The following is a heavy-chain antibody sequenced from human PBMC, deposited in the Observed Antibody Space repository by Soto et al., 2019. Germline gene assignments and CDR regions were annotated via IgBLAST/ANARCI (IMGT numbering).Heavy chain of an antibody. CDR3: AKGVLSFHYGMEV. D-gene: IGHD3-10*01. CDR1: GFTFNTYP. Sequence: GGSLRLSCATSGFTFNTYPMTWVRQAPGKGLEWVSSISSTAGRTSSYADSVKGRFAISRDFSDNTVYLQMNNLRVDDTAVYFCAKGVLSFHYGMEVWGQGTTVTVYS. J-gene: IGHJ6*02. V-gene: IGHV3-23*01. CDR2: ISSTAGRTS.